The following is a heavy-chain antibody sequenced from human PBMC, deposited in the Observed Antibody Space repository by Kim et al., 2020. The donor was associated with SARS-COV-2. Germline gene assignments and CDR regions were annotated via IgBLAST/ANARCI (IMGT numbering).Heavy chain of an antibody. D-gene: IGHD5-12*01. CDR1: GFTFSNAW. J-gene: IGHJ4*02. Sequence: GGSLRLSCAASGFTFSNAWMSWVRQAPGKGLEWVGRIKSKTDGGTTDYAAPVKGRFTISRDDSKNTLYLQMNSLKTEDTAVYYCTTGPLYSGYDWNYWGQGTLVTVSS. V-gene: IGHV3-15*01. CDR2: IKSKTDGGTT. CDR3: TTGPLYSGYDWNY.